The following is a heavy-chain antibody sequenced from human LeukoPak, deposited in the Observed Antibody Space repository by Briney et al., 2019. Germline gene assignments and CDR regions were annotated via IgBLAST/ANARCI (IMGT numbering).Heavy chain of an antibody. CDR1: GYTFTSYG. J-gene: IGHJ4*02. V-gene: IGHV1-18*01. CDR3: AREPQHGDGSCYGCGGY. CDR2: ISAYNGNT. Sequence: GASVKVSCKASGYTFTSYGISWVRQAPGQGLEWMGWISAYNGNTNYAQKLQGRVTMATDTSTSTAYMELRSLRSDDTAVYYCAREPQHGDGSCYGCGGYWGQGTLVTVSS. D-gene: IGHD2-15*01.